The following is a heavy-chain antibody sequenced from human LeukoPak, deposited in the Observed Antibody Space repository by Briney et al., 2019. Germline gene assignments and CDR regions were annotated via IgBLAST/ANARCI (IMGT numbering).Heavy chain of an antibody. CDR1: GFTFNNYA. J-gene: IGHJ4*02. Sequence: AGGSLRLSCAASGFTFNNYAIHRVRQAPGKGLEWVAVISHDGSNKYYADSVKGRFTISRDNSKNTLYLQMNSLRAEDTAIYYCARLDEAFDSWGQGTLVTVSS. CDR3: ARLDEAFDS. D-gene: IGHD5-24*01. CDR2: ISHDGSNK. V-gene: IGHV3-30*04.